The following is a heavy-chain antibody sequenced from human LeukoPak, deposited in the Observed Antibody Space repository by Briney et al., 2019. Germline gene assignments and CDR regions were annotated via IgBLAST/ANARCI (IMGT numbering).Heavy chain of an antibody. Sequence: ASVKVSCKASGGTFNNYAINWVRQAPRQGLEWMGGFDPEDGETIYAQKFQGRVTMTEDTSTDTAYMELSSLRSEDTAVYYCATERHCSSTSCYTRGLFGAFDIWGQGTMVTVSS. D-gene: IGHD2-2*02. CDR2: FDPEDGET. V-gene: IGHV1-24*01. CDR1: GGTFNNYA. J-gene: IGHJ3*02. CDR3: ATERHCSSTSCYTRGLFGAFDI.